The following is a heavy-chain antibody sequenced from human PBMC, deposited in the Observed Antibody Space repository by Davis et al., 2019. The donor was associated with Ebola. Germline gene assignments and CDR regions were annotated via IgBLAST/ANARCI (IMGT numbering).Heavy chain of an antibody. D-gene: IGHD4-23*01. V-gene: IGHV1-2*02. CDR2: INPNSGGT. Sequence: ASVKVSCKASGGTFSSYAISWVRQAPGQGLEWMGWINPNSGGTNYAQKFQGRVTMTRDTSISTAYMELSRLRADDTAVYYCARDRWFSRRFDPWGQGTLVTVSS. J-gene: IGHJ5*02. CDR3: ARDRWFSRRFDP. CDR1: GGTFSSYA.